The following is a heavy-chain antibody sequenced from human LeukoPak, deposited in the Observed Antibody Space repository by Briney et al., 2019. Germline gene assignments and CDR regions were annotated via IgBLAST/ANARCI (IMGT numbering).Heavy chain of an antibody. CDR1: GYTFTSYG. CDR3: AKVRMITFGGVIGGFDI. J-gene: IGHJ3*02. Sequence: ASVKVSCKASGYTFTSYGISWVRQAPGQGLEWMGWISAYNGNTNYAQNLQGRLTMTTDTSTSTAYMELRSLRSDDTAVYYCAKVRMITFGGVIGGFDIWGQGTMVTVSS. V-gene: IGHV1-18*01. D-gene: IGHD3-16*02. CDR2: ISAYNGNT.